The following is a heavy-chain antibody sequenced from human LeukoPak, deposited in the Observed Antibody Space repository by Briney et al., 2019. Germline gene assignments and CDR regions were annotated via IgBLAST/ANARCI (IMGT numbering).Heavy chain of an antibody. J-gene: IGHJ4*02. CDR1: GGSISSSNW. V-gene: IGHV3-69-1*01. D-gene: IGHD6-19*01. CDR2: I. Sequence: PSGTLSLTCAVSGGSISSSNWWGWVRQAPGKGLEWVSSIKGRFTISRDNAKNSLYLQANSLRAEDTAVYYCARGRPLLYSSGWSSDYWGQGALVTVSS. CDR3: ARGRPLLYSSGWSSDY.